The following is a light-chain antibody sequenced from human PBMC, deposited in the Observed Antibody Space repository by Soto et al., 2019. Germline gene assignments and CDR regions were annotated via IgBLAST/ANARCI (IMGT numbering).Light chain of an antibody. CDR3: QQRYNWPLT. Sequence: DIVLTQSPATLSLSPGERATLSCLASQSVSSYLAWYQQKPGQAPRLLIYAASTRATGIPARFSGSGSGTDFTLTISSLESEDFAIYYCQQRYNWPLTFGQGTRLEIK. CDR2: AAS. J-gene: IGKJ5*01. CDR1: QSVSSY. V-gene: IGKV3-11*01.